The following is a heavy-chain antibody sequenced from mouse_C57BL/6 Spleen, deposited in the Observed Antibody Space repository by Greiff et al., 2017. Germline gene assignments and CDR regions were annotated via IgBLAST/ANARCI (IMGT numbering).Heavy chain of an antibody. V-gene: IGHV5-6*02. D-gene: IGHD2-4*01. CDR1: GFTFSSYG. J-gene: IGHJ3*01. Sequence: DVMLVESGGDLVKPGGSLKLSCAASGFTFSSYGMSWVRQTPDKRLAWVATISSGGSYTYYPDSVKGRFTISRDNAKNTLYLQMSSLKSEDTAMYYCARPYYDSFAYWGQGTLVTVSA. CDR3: ARPYYDSFAY. CDR2: ISSGGSYT.